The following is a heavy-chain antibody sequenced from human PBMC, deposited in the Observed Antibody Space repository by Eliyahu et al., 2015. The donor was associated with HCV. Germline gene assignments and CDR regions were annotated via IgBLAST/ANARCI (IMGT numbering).Heavy chain of an antibody. CDR2: MYYGGTT. V-gene: IGHV4-39*01. J-gene: IGHJ4*02. Sequence: QLHLQESGPGLVKPSETLSLTCTVSGGSISSSSYYWGWIRQPPGKGLEWVVSMYYGGTTYYNPSLKSRVTMSVDTSKNQFSLKLHSVTAADTAVYYCARPRYTGYDSGAHFDYWGPGTLVTASS. CDR3: ARPRYTGYDSGAHFDY. CDR1: GGSISSSSYY. D-gene: IGHD5-12*01.